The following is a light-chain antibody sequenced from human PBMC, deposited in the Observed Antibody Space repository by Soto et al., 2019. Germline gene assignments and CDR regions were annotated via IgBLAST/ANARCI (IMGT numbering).Light chain of an antibody. J-gene: IGKJ1*01. V-gene: IGKV1-39*01. Sequence: DIQMTQSPSSLSASIGYSFTITCRASQTIIGYLNWYHQKPGKAPRLLINAASNLQSGVPSRFRGSGSETDFTLTITSLQPEDFATYYCQQSYTTPRTLGQGTKVDIK. CDR1: QTIIGY. CDR3: QQSYTTPRT. CDR2: AAS.